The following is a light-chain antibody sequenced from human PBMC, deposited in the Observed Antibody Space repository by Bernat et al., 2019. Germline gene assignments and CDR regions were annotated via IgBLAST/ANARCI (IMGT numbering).Light chain of an antibody. CDR1: SSDVGGYNY. J-gene: IGLJ1*01. V-gene: IGLV2-14*03. CDR3: SSYTSTSTPCV. Sequence: QSALTQPASVSGSPGQSITISCTGTSSDVGGYNYVSWYQQHPGKAPKLMIYDVSDRPSGVSNRFSGSKSGNTASLTISGLQSEDEADYYCSSYTSTSTPCVVGTGTKVTVL. CDR2: DVS.